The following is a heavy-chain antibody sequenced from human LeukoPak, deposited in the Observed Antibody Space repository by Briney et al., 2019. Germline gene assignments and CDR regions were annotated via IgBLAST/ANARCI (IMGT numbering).Heavy chain of an antibody. CDR1: GFTFSTYA. J-gene: IGHJ4*02. Sequence: PGGSLRLSCAASGFTFSTYAMTWVRQAPGKGLEWVSSISSSSGYISYADSVKGRFTISRDNAKNSLYLQMNSLGAEDTAVYYCARERSKSGSYSDYWGQGTLVTVSS. CDR2: ISSSSGYI. CDR3: ARERSKSGSYSDY. D-gene: IGHD2-2*01. V-gene: IGHV3-21*01.